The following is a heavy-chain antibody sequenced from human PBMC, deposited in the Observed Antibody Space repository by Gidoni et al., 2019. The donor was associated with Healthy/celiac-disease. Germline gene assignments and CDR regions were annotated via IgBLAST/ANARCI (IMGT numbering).Heavy chain of an antibody. D-gene: IGHD3-10*01. V-gene: IGHV4-61*02. Sequence: QVQLQESGPGLVKPSQTLSLTCTVPGGSISSGSYYWSWIRPPAGKGLEWIGRIYTSGSTNYNPSLKSRVTISVDTSKNQFSLKLSSVTAADTAVYYCARRRRGVTSNWFDPWGQGTLVTVSS. J-gene: IGHJ5*02. CDR2: IYTSGST. CDR1: GGSISSGSYY. CDR3: ARRRRGVTSNWFDP.